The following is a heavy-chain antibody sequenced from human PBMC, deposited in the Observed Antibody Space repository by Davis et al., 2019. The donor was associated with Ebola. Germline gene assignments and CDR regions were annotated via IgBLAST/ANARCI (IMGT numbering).Heavy chain of an antibody. V-gene: IGHV1-8*01. J-gene: IGHJ5*02. D-gene: IGHD3-10*01. Sequence: ASVKVSCKASGYIFSNYDINWVRQASGQGLEWMGWMNPNSGNTGYAQKFQGRVTMTRNTSISTAYMELRSLRSDDTAVYYCARDMGMVQEANWFDPWGQGTLVTVSS. CDR2: MNPNSGNT. CDR3: ARDMGMVQEANWFDP. CDR1: GYIFSNYD.